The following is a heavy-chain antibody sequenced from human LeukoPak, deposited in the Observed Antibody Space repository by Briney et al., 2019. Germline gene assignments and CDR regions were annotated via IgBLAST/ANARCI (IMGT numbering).Heavy chain of an antibody. V-gene: IGHV1-2*02. J-gene: IGHJ6*02. Sequence: ASVKVSCKASGYTFTGYYIHWVRQAPGQGLEWMGWINPKSGGTDYAQKFQGRVTMTRDTSISTAYMELSRLRSDDTAVYYCAQKPRPRGMDVWGQGTTVTVSS. CDR1: GYTFTGYY. CDR2: INPKSGGT. CDR3: AQKPRPRGMDV.